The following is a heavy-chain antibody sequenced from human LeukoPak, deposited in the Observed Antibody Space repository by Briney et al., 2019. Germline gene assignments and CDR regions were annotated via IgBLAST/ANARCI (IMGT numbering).Heavy chain of an antibody. CDR3: ARHIAVAGTWAYDY. J-gene: IGHJ4*02. V-gene: IGHV3-48*02. D-gene: IGHD6-19*01. CDR2: ISSSSVTI. Sequence: GGSLRLSCVASGFTFNSYSMNCVRQAPGKGLEWVSYISSSSVTIYYADSVKGRFTISRDNAKNSLYLQMNSLRDEDTAVYYCARHIAVAGTWAYDYWGQGTLVTVSS. CDR1: GFTFNSYS.